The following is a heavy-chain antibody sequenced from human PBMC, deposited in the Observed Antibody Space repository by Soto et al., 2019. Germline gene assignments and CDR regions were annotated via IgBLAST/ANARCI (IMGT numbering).Heavy chain of an antibody. CDR2: INPSGGST. CDR1: GYTFTSYY. J-gene: IGHJ6*02. CDR3: ARDQPLYYDFWSGYYPYYYYGMDV. Sequence: QVQLVQSGAEVKKPGASVKVSCKASGYTFTSYYMHWVRQAPGQGLEWMGIINPSGGSTSYAQKFQGRVTMTRDTSTSTVYMELSSLRFEDTAVYYCARDQPLYYDFWSGYYPYYYYGMDVWGQGITVTVSS. V-gene: IGHV1-46*01. D-gene: IGHD3-3*01.